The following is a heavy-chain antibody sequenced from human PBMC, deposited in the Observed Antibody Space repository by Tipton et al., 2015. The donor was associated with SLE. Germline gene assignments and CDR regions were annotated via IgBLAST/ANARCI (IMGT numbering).Heavy chain of an antibody. Sequence: LRLSCAVYGGSFSGYYWSWIRQPPGKGLEWIGEINHSGSTNYNPSLKSRVTISVDTSKNHFSLKLISVTAADTAVYYCARRCQYQLLRWGQGTLVTVSS. D-gene: IGHD2-2*01. CDR2: INHSGST. CDR1: GGSFSGYY. V-gene: IGHV4-34*01. CDR3: ARRCQYQLLR. J-gene: IGHJ4*02.